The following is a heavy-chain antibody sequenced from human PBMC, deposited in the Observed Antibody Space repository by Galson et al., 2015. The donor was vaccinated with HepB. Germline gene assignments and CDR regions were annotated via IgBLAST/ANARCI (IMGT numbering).Heavy chain of an antibody. CDR3: ARTDTSAYSGYEN. Sequence: SVKVSCKASGYTFTSYGISWVRQAPGQGLEWMRWISAYNGNTNYAQKLQGRVTMTTDTSTSTAYMELRSLRSDDTAVYYCARTDTSAYSGYENWGQGTLVTVSS. CDR2: ISAYNGNT. CDR1: GYTFTSYG. J-gene: IGHJ4*02. D-gene: IGHD5-12*01. V-gene: IGHV1-18*01.